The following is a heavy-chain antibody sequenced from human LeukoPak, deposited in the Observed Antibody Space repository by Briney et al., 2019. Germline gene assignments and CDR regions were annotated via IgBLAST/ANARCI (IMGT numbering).Heavy chain of an antibody. CDR3: AREAPYKYYFDY. J-gene: IGHJ4*02. D-gene: IGHD1-1*01. V-gene: IGHV4-59*01. CDR2: IYYSGST. Sequence: SETLSLTCTVSGGSISSYYWSWIRQPPGKGLEWIGCIYYSGSTNYNPSLKSRVTISVDTSKNQFSLKLSSVTAADTAVYYCAREAPYKYYFDYWGQGTLVTVSS. CDR1: GGSISSYY.